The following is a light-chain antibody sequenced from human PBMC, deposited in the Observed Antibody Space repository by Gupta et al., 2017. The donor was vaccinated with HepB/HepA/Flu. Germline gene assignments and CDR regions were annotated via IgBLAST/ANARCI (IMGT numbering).Light chain of an antibody. CDR3: QQRSNWPLCS. CDR2: DAS. CDR1: QSVSSY. Sequence: EIGLAQAQGTLVLAQGERATLSCRASQSVSSYLAWYQQKPGQAPRLLIYDASNMATGIPARFSGSGCGTDFTLIISSLEPEDFAVYFCQQRSNWPLCSFGQGTKLEIK. J-gene: IGKJ2*04. V-gene: IGKV3-11*01.